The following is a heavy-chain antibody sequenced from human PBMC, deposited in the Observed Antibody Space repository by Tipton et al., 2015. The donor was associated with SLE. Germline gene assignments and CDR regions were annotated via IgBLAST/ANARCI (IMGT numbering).Heavy chain of an antibody. J-gene: IGHJ5*02. CDR2: IYHSGNT. D-gene: IGHD1-7*01. CDR3: ARINWNYFPDPNWFDP. V-gene: IGHV4-38-2*01. Sequence: TLSLTCAVSGYSISSGYYWGWIRQPPGKGLEWIGSIYHSGNTYYNPSLKSRVTISVDTSKNQFSLKLTSVTAADTAVYYCARINWNYFPDPNWFDPWGQGTLVTVSS. CDR1: GYSISSGYY.